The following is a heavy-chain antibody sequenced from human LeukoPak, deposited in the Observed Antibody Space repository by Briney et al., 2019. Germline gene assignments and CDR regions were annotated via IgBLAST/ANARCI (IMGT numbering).Heavy chain of an antibody. J-gene: IGHJ4*02. V-gene: IGHV3-23*01. CDR3: AKENNNWNDYGEFGY. CDR1: GFTFSSNA. CDR2: ISGSGGST. D-gene: IGHD1-20*01. Sequence: GGSLRLSCAASGFTFSSNAMSWVRQAPGKGLEWVSAISGSGGSTYYADSVKGRFTISRDNPKNTLYLQMNSLRAEDTAVYYCAKENNNWNDYGEFGYWGQGTLVTVSS.